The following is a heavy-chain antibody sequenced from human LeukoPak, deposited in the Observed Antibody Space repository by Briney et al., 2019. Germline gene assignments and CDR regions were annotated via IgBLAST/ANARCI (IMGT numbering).Heavy chain of an antibody. J-gene: IGHJ4*02. V-gene: IGHV3-48*01. CDR3: ARTGYSYAKDY. D-gene: IGHD5-18*01. CDR2: ISSSSTI. Sequence: GGSLRLSCAASGFTLSSYTMNWVRQAPGKGLEWVSYISSSSTIYYADSVRGRFTISRDNAKNSLYLQMNSLRAEDTAVYYCARTGYSYAKDYWGQGTLVTVSS. CDR1: GFTLSSYT.